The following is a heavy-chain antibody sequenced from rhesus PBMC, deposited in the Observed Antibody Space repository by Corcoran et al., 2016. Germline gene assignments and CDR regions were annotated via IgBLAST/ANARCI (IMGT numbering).Heavy chain of an antibody. CDR2: IYGGSGST. CDR3: ARYRAHIVVVVSALFDY. V-gene: IGHV4-147*01. D-gene: IGHD2-39*02. J-gene: IGHJ4*01. Sequence: QLQLQESGPGLVKPSETQSLTCAASGGSIRSNHCSGIRQSPGKGLDWIGYIYGGSGSTSYYPALKSRVTISTDTSKNQFSLKLSSVTAADTAVYYCARYRAHIVVVVSALFDYWGQGVLVTVSS. CDR1: GGSIRSNH.